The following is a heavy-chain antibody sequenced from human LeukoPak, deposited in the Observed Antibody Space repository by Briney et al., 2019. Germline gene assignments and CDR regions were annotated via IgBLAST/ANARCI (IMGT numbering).Heavy chain of an antibody. J-gene: IGHJ4*02. Sequence: GRSLRLSCAASGFTFDNYAMHWVRQAPGKGLEWVSGIAWNSGNTGFADSVKGRFTISRDNAENSLYLQTNSLTPEDTAFYFCAKDMNSYGSGSSYNPWGPFDSWGQGTLVTVSS. CDR2: IAWNSGNT. CDR1: GFTFDNYA. CDR3: AKDMNSYGSGSSYNPWGPFDS. V-gene: IGHV3-9*01. D-gene: IGHD3-10*01.